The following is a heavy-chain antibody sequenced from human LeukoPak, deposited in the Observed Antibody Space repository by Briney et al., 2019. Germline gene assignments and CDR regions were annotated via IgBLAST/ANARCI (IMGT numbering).Heavy chain of an antibody. J-gene: IGHJ6*03. CDR2: IYYSGST. D-gene: IGHD5-18*01. CDR1: GGSISSYY. CDR3: AREMDQAARHYYYYYMDV. Sequence: SETLSLTCTVSGGSISSYYWSWIRQPPGKGLEWIGYIYYSGSTYYNPSLKSRVTISVDTSKNQFSLKLSSVTAADTAVYYCAREMDQAARHYYYYYMDVWGKGTTVTVSS. V-gene: IGHV4-59*12.